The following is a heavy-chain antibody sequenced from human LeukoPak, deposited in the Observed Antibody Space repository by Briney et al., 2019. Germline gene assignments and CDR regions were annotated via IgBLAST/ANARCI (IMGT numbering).Heavy chain of an antibody. CDR1: GFTFSSYS. CDR3: ARGHPVVPAAYLDY. V-gene: IGHV3-21*01. Sequence: PGGSLRLSCAASGFTFSSYSMNWVRQAPGKGLEWVSSISSSSSYIYYADSVKGRFTISRDNAKNSLYLQMNSLRAEDTAVYYCARGHPVVPAAYLDYWGQGTLVTVSS. J-gene: IGHJ4*02. CDR2: ISSSSSYI. D-gene: IGHD2-2*01.